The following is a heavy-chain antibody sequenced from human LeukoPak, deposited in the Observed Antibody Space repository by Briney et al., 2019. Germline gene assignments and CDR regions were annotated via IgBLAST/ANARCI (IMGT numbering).Heavy chain of an antibody. CDR2: IYYSGST. CDR1: GGSISSYY. CDR3: ARAPSGYYAPDDFDI. Sequence: SETLSLTCTVSGGSISSYYWSWIRQPPGKGLEWIGYIYYSGSTNYSPSLKSRVTISVDTSKNQFSLKLRSVTAADTAVYYCARAPSGYYAPDDFDIWGQGIMVTVS. D-gene: IGHD3-22*01. V-gene: IGHV4-59*01. J-gene: IGHJ3*02.